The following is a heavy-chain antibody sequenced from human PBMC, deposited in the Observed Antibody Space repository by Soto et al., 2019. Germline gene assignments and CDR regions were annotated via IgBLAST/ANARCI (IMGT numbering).Heavy chain of an antibody. J-gene: IGHJ4*02. D-gene: IGHD1-26*01. CDR2: ISGYNGNT. V-gene: IGHV1-18*04. CDR1: GYTFTNYG. CDR3: ARDRDSGSFLGRFDY. Sequence: QVQLVQSGAEVTKPGASVKVSCKASGYTFTNYGISWVRQAPGQGLERMGWISGYNGNTNYAQKLQGRVTLSTDTSTNTAYMEVRSLRSDDTAGYYCARDRDSGSFLGRFDYWGQGTLVTVSS.